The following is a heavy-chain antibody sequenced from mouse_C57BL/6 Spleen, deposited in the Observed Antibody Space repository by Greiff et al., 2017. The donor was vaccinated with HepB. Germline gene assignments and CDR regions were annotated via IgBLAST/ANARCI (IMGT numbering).Heavy chain of an antibody. CDR2: ISDGGSYT. V-gene: IGHV5-4*01. D-gene: IGHD2-5*01. CDR1: GFTFSSYA. Sequence: EVQGVESGGGLVKPGGSLKLSCAASGFTFSSYAMSWVRQTPEKRLEWVATISDGGSYTYYPDNVKGRFTISRDNAKNNLYLQMSHLKSEDTAMYYCARDSNYYYFDYWGQGTTLTVAS. J-gene: IGHJ2*01. CDR3: ARDSNYYYFDY.